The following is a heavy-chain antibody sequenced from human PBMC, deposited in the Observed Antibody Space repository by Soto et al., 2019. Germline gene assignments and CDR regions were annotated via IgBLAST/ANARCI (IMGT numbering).Heavy chain of an antibody. CDR2: IIPIFGTA. D-gene: IGHD5-12*01. V-gene: IGHV1-69*13. CDR1: GGTFSSYA. CDR3: ARIEVVATIPGRHYYYGMDV. J-gene: IGHJ6*02. Sequence: GASVKVSCKASGGTFSSYAISWVRQAPGQGLEWMGGIIPIFGTANYAQKFQGRVTITADESTSTAYMELSSLRSEDTAVYYCARIEVVATIPGRHYYYGMDVWGQGTTVTVSS.